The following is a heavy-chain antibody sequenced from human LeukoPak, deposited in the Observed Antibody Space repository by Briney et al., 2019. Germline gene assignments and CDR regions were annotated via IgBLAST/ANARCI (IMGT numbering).Heavy chain of an antibody. CDR2: ISGSGGSR. V-gene: IGHV3-23*01. J-gene: IGHJ6*02. CDR3: AKSHNWNDVYYYYGMDV. CDR1: GFSFSSYV. D-gene: IGHD1-1*01. Sequence: GGALRLSCTASGFSFSSYVMNWVRQAPGKGLEWVSGISGSGGSRYSADSVKGRFAISRDNSKNTVYLQMNSLRAEDTALYYCAKSHNWNDVYYYYGMDVWGQGTTVTVSS.